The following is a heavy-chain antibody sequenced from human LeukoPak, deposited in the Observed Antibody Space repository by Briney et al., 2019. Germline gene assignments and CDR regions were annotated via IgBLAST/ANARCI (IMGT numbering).Heavy chain of an antibody. CDR1: GGSFSGYY. V-gene: IGHV4-34*01. J-gene: IGHJ6*03. Sequence: ETLSLTCAVYGGSFSGYYWSWIRPPPGKGLEWIGEINHSGSTNYNPSLKSRVTISVDTSKNQFSLKLSSVTAADTAVYYCARAYSNYYYYYMDVWGKGTTVTVSS. CDR3: ARAYSNYYYYYMDV. CDR2: INHSGST. D-gene: IGHD4-11*01.